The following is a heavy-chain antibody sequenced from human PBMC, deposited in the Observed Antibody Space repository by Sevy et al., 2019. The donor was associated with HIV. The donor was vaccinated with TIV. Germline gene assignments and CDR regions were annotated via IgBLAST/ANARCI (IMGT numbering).Heavy chain of an antibody. CDR2: IKSEFDGGAI. Sequence: GGSLRLSCTASGFTFSSAWMSWVRQAPGKGLEWVGRIKSEFDGGAIDYAAPVKGRFTMSSEDSKNTVYLQMNSLKTEATAVYYSITDPAYTGYDEEVINYYFYGMDVWGQGTTVTVSS. J-gene: IGHJ6*02. CDR1: GFTFSSAW. CDR3: ITDPAYTGYDEEVINYYFYGMDV. D-gene: IGHD5-12*01. V-gene: IGHV3-15*01.